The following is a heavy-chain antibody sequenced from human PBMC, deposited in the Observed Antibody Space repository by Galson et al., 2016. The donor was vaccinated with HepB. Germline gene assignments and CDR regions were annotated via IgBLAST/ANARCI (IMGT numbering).Heavy chain of an antibody. CDR1: GGSINTITW. V-gene: IGHV4-4*02. J-gene: IGHJ5*02. Sequence: SETLSLTCAVSGGSINTITWWTWVRQSPGKGLEWIGEVSPTGSANYNPSLRGRLTMSIDWSKNKVSMTLTSVPASDTTVYYCAPNADCYGGTQCYMGGFDPWGQGTLVTVSS. CDR3: APNADCYGGTQCYMGGFDP. D-gene: IGHD1-1*01. CDR2: VSPTGSA.